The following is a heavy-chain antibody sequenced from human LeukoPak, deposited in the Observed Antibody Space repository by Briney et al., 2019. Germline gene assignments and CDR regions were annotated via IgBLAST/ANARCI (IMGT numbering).Heavy chain of an antibody. CDR1: GDSIRSYY. J-gene: IGHJ4*02. CDR2: IYYSGSP. Sequence: MPSETRSLTCTVSGDSIRSYYWSWIRQPPGKGLGWIGYIYYSGSPNYNPSLKSRVIMSVDKSKNQFSLKLRSVTAADTAVYYCAREWHHVFDYWGQGNLVTVSS. CDR3: AREWHHVFDY. V-gene: IGHV4-59*12. D-gene: IGHD5-12*01.